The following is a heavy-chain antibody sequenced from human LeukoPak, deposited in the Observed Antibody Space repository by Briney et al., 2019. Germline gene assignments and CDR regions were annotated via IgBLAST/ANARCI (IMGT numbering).Heavy chain of an antibody. CDR2: IYHSGST. D-gene: IGHD2-21*01. Sequence: SETLSLTCAVSGYSISSGYYWGWIRQPPGKGLEWIGSIYHSGSTYYNPSLKSRVTISVDTSKNQFSLKLSSVTAADTAVYYFASLSCGGECDAFDIWGQGTMVAVSS. CDR1: GYSISSGYY. V-gene: IGHV4-38-2*01. J-gene: IGHJ3*02. CDR3: ASLSCGGECDAFDI.